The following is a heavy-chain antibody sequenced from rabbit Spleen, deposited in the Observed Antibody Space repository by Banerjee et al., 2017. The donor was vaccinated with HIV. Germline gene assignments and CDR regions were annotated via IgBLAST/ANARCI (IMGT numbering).Heavy chain of an antibody. CDR1: GFSFSSNDY. CDR2: IYAGSSGSA. V-gene: IGHV1S40*01. J-gene: IGHJ6*01. Sequence: QSLEESGGGLVQPGASLTLTCTASGFSFSSNDYMCWVRQAPGKGLEWIACIYAGSSGSAYYASWAKGRFTISKTSSTTVTLQMTRLTAADTATYFCARDTGSSFSSYGMDLWGPGTLVTVS. CDR3: ARDTGSSFSSYGMDL. D-gene: IGHD8-1*01.